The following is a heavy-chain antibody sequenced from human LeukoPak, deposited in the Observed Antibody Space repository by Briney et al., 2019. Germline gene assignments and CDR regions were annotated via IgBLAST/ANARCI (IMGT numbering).Heavy chain of an antibody. D-gene: IGHD6-19*01. CDR3: ARADPSGWYYY. J-gene: IGHJ4*02. V-gene: IGHV1-46*01. Sequence: ASVKVSCKASGYTFTSYYMHWVRQAPGQGREWMGIINPSGGSTSYAQKFQGRVTMTSDTSTSTVYMELSSLRSEDTAVYYCARADPSGWYYYWGQGTLVTVSS. CDR2: INPSGGST. CDR1: GYTFTSYY.